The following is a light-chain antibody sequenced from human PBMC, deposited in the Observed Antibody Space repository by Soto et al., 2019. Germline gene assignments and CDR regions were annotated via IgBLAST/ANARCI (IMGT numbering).Light chain of an antibody. J-gene: IGKJ5*01. V-gene: IGKV3-20*01. CDR2: GAS. Sequence: EIVLTQSPGTLSLSPGERATLSCRASQSVSSSYLAWYQQKPGQAPRLLIYGASSRATGIPDRFSGSGSGTNFTLAISRLEPEDFAVYYCQQYGSSPVTFGQGTRLEIK. CDR3: QQYGSSPVT. CDR1: QSVSSSY.